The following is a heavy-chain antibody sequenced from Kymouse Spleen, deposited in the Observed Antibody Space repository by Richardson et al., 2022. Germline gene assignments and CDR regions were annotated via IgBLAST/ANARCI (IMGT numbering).Heavy chain of an antibody. CDR1: GYTFTSYA. Sequence: QVQLVQSGAEVKKPGASVKVSCKASGYTFTSYAMHWVRQAPGQRLEWMGWINAGNGNTKYSQKFQGRVTITRDTSASTAYMELSSLRSEDTAVYYCARDSYGSGSYLSLFDYWGQGTLVTVSS. D-gene: IGHD3-10*01. V-gene: IGHV1-3*01. J-gene: IGHJ4*02. CDR2: INAGNGNT. CDR3: ARDSYGSGSYLSLFDY.